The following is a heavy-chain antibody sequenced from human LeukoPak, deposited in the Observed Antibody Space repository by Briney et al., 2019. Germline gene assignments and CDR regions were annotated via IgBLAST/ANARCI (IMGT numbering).Heavy chain of an antibody. J-gene: IGHJ2*01. V-gene: IGHV3-30-3*01. CDR3: ARDVRHSGYSSPPYWYFDI. D-gene: IGHD3-22*01. CDR2: ISYDGSNK. Sequence: PGGSLRLSCAASGFTCSSYAMHWVRQAPGKGLVWVAVISYDGSNKYYAGSVKGRFTISRDNSKNTLYLQMNSLRAVDTAVYYCARDVRHSGYSSPPYWYFDIWGRGTLVTVSS. CDR1: GFTCSSYA.